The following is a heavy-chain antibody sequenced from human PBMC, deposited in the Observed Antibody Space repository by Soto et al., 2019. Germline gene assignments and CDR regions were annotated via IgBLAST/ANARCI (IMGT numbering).Heavy chain of an antibody. CDR2: IYYSGST. J-gene: IGHJ6*02. Sequence: SETLSLTCTVSGGSISSSSYYWGWIRQPPGKGLEWIGSIYYSGSTYYNPSLKSRVTISVDTSKNQFSLKLSSVTAADTAVYYCARGGRGDVWGQGTTGTVS. CDR1: GGSISSSSYY. CDR3: ARGGRGDV. V-gene: IGHV4-39*01. D-gene: IGHD3-16*01.